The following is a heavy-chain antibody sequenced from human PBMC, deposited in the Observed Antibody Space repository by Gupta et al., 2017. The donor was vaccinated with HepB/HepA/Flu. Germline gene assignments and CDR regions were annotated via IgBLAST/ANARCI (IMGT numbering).Heavy chain of an antibody. Sequence: VQLVVSGVGLVQPGRSLRLSCAASGSTFRSYYMHWVRQAPGKGLVWVSRINTDGSNRIYADSVKGRFTISRDNAKNTLYLQMNSLSAEDTAIYYCASYYGSGSPLDIWGQGTTVTVSS. CDR1: GSTFRSYY. D-gene: IGHD3-10*01. CDR2: INTDGSNR. J-gene: IGHJ3*02. V-gene: IGHV3-74*01. CDR3: ASYYGSGSPLDI.